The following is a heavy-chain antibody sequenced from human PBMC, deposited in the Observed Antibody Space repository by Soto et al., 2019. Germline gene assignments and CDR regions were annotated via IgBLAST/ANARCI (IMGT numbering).Heavy chain of an antibody. J-gene: IGHJ4*02. CDR3: ARDTNFFASGSGVDN. V-gene: IGHV3-21*06. CDR2: IHGTSGYI. D-gene: IGHD3-10*01. CDR1: GFTFSSYS. Sequence: EVQLVESGGGLVKPGGSLRLSCAASGFTFSSYSMNWVRQAPGKGLEWVSSIHGTSGYIHYADSVQGRFTISRDNAKNSLDLQMNSLRAEDTAIYYCARDTNFFASGSGVDNWGQGTLVTVSS.